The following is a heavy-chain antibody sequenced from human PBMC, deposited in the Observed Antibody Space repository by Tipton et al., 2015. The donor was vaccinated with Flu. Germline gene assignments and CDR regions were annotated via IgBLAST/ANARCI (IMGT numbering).Heavy chain of an antibody. V-gene: IGHV4-59*01. D-gene: IGHD1-1*01. CDR3: SRGPDNAKTLT. Sequence: TLSPTCTVSDNSISGFYWSWLRQTPGKGLEYVAHLFPGVTNYYSPSFRGRVRISMDMSKREFSLTMDSVTTADTAIYFCSRGPDNAKTLTWGRGILVTVSS. CDR2: LFPGVTN. J-gene: IGHJ4*02. CDR1: DNSISGFY.